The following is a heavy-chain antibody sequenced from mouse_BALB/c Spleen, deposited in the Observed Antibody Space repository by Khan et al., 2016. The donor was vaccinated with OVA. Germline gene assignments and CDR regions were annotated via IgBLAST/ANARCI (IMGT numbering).Heavy chain of an antibody. CDR3: ARDDGNYVDAMDY. Sequence: QVQLKESGPGLVAPSQSLSINCTVSGFTLISYGIHWVRQSPEKGLEWLGIIWAGGSTNYNSALMARLSLSKDNSKSQVFLKMNSLQTDDTAMYYCARDDGNYVDAMDYWGQGTSVTVSS. CDR2: IWAGGST. V-gene: IGHV2-9*02. J-gene: IGHJ4*01. CDR1: GFTLISYG. D-gene: IGHD2-1*01.